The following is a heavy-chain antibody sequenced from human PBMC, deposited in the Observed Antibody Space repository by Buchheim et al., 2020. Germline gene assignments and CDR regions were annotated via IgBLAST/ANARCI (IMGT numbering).Heavy chain of an antibody. Sequence: QVQLVQSGAEVKKPGSSVKVSCKASGGTFSSYAISWVRQAPGQGLEWMGGIIPIFGTANYAQKFQGRVTITADESTSTAYMELSSLRSEDTAVYYCARSAASRGLIDDFWSGYYMTKMGTYYYYGMDVWGQGTT. D-gene: IGHD3-3*01. CDR3: ARSAASRGLIDDFWSGYYMTKMGTYYYYGMDV. CDR2: IIPIFGTA. J-gene: IGHJ6*02. V-gene: IGHV1-69*01. CDR1: GGTFSSYA.